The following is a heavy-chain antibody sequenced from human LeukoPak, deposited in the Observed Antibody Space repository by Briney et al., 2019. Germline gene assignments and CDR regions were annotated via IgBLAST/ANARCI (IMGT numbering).Heavy chain of an antibody. D-gene: IGHD3-22*01. V-gene: IGHV3-11*01. CDR2: ISSSGSTI. CDR3: ARTGKYYDSSGYYDY. CDR1: GFTFSDYY. J-gene: IGHJ4*02. Sequence: GESLRLSCAASGFTFSDYYMSWIRQAPGKGLEWVSYISSSGSTIYYADSVKGRFTISRDNAKNSLYLQMNSLRAEDTAVYYCARTGKYYDSSGYYDYWGQGTLVTVSS.